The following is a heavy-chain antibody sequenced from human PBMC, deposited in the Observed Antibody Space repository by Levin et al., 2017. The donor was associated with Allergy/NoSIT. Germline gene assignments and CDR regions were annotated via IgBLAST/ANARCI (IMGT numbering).Heavy chain of an antibody. CDR3: ARDSGSAGADDY. CDR1: GYTFSAHP. J-gene: IGHJ4*02. D-gene: IGHD3-10*01. V-gene: IGHV3-48*04. CDR2: ISGDSGTI. Sequence: RGESLKISCVASGYTFSAHPMTWVRQGPGKGLEWVSYISGDSGTIFTADSMRGRFTISRDNAKNSLYLQMNSLRPEDTALYYCARDSGSAGADDYWGRGTLVTVSS.